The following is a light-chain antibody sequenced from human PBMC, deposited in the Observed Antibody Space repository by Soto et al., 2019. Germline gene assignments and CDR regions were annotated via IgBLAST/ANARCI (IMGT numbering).Light chain of an antibody. CDR2: DAS. CDR1: QSVSSN. Sequence: ELLMTQSPATLSLSPGERATLSCRASQSVSSNLAWYQQKPGQAPRLLIYDASTRATGIPARFSGSVSGTEFTLTISSLDSEDFAAYYCQQFSKWPPAFGQGSKVEIK. V-gene: IGKV3D-15*01. CDR3: QQFSKWPPA. J-gene: IGKJ1*01.